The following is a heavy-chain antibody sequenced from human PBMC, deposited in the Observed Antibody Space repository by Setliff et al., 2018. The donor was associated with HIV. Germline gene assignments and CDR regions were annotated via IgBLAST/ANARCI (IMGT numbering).Heavy chain of an antibody. CDR1: GYSISSGYF. Sequence: PSETLSLTCSVSGYSISSGYFWSWIRQPPGKGLEWIGYIYHSGSTYYNPSLKSRVTISVDRSKNQFSLKLSSVTAADTAVYYCARPAPRGYSYGHYYFDYWGQGTLVTVSS. V-gene: IGHV4-38-2*01. J-gene: IGHJ4*02. CDR2: IYHSGST. D-gene: IGHD5-18*01. CDR3: ARPAPRGYSYGHYYFDY.